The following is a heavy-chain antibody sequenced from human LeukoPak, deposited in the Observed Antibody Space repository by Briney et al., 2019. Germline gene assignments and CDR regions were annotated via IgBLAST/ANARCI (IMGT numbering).Heavy chain of an antibody. J-gene: IGHJ4*02. D-gene: IGHD6-6*01. CDR2: MNPNSGNT. CDR3: ARGLFARLAARHQRSPYYFDY. V-gene: IGHV1-8*03. Sequence: ASVKVSCKASGYTFTSYDINWVRQATGQGLEWMGWMNPNSGNTGYAQKFQGRVTITRNTSISTAYMELSSLRSEDTAVYYCARGLFARLAARHQRSPYYFDYWGQGTLVTVSS. CDR1: GYTFTSYD.